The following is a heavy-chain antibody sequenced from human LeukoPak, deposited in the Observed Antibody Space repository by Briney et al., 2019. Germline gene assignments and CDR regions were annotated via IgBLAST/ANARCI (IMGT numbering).Heavy chain of an antibody. Sequence: SETPSLTCTVSGGSISSYYWSWIRQPPGKGLEWVGYIYYSGTTNYNPSLKSRVTISVDTSKNQFSLKLNSVTAADTAVYYCARHGYSYGLFNYWGQGTLVTVSS. D-gene: IGHD5-18*01. CDR1: GGSISSYY. V-gene: IGHV4-59*08. CDR3: ARHGYSYGLFNY. CDR2: IYYSGTT. J-gene: IGHJ4*02.